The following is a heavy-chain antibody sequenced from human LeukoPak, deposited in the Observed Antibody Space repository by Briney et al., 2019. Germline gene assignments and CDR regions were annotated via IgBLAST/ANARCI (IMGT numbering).Heavy chain of an antibody. V-gene: IGHV4-61*02. Sequence: SETLSLTCTVPGGSISSVTYYGSWIRQPAGKGLEWIGRIYISGSTYYNPSLKSRVTISVDTSKNQFSLKVSSVSAADTAVYYCARAYSSSWYWNWFDPWGQGTLVTVSS. CDR3: ARAYSSSWYWNWFDP. J-gene: IGHJ5*02. CDR2: IYISGST. CDR1: GGSISSVTYY. D-gene: IGHD6-13*01.